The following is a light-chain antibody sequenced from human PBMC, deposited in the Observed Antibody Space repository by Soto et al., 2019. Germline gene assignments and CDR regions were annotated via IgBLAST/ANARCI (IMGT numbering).Light chain of an antibody. CDR3: QQYGNLVLT. Sequence: EIVLTQSPGTLSLSPGERVTLSCRASQSVSSSYIAWYQQKPGQAPRLLIYGASSRATGIPDRFSGRASGTDFTLTISRMEPEDFAVYYCQQYGNLVLTFGPGTKVDIK. V-gene: IGKV3-20*01. CDR1: QSVSSSY. CDR2: GAS. J-gene: IGKJ3*01.